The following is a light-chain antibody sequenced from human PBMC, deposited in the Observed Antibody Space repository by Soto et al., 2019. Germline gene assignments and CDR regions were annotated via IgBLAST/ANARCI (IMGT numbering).Light chain of an antibody. CDR2: SNN. V-gene: IGLV1-44*01. J-gene: IGLJ2*01. Sequence: QSVLTQPPSASGTPGQRVTISCSGSSSNIGINTVNWYQQLPGTAPKLLIYSNNQRPSGVTDRFSGSKSGTSASLAISGLQSEDEADYYCAAWDDGLNGVLFGGGTKLTVL. CDR3: AAWDDGLNGVL. CDR1: SSNIGINT.